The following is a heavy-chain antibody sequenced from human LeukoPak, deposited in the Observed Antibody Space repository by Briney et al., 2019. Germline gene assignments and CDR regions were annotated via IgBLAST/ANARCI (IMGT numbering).Heavy chain of an antibody. V-gene: IGHV1-18*01. CDR3: ARDPALGYTSGWYNWFDP. CDR1: GYTFTSYG. D-gene: IGHD6-19*01. CDR2: ISAYNGNT. Sequence: GASVTVSCTASGYTFTSYGISWVRQAPGQGLEWMGWISAYNGNTNYAQKLQGRVTMTTDTSTSTAYMELRSLRSDDTAVYYCARDPALGYTSGWYNWFDPWAREPWSPSPQ. J-gene: IGHJ5*02.